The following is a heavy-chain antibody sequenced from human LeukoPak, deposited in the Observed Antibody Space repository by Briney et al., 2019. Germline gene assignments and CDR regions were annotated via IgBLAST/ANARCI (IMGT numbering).Heavy chain of an antibody. CDR2: LNSDGSDT. D-gene: IGHD3-10*01. CDR3: ARGFRDY. J-gene: IGHJ4*02. CDR1: GFTFSSYW. V-gene: IGHV3-74*01. Sequence: GGSLRLSCGASGFTFSSYWMHWVRQAPGEGLEWVARLNSDGSDTGYADSVKGRFTVARDNAENTLYLHMNSLRAEDTAVYYCARGFRDYWGQGTLVAVSS.